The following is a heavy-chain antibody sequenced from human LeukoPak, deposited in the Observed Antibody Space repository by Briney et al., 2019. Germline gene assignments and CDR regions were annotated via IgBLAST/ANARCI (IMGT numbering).Heavy chain of an antibody. J-gene: IGHJ3*02. V-gene: IGHV1-18*01. CDR2: ISAYNGNT. CDR1: GYTFTSYG. CDR3: ARGSSLVVPAAIRAFDI. D-gene: IGHD2-2*01. Sequence: ASVKVSCKASGYTFTSYGISWVQQAPGQGLEWMGWISAYNGNTNYAQKLQGRVTMTTDTSTSTVYMELRSLRSDDTAVYYCARGSSLVVPAAIRAFDIWGQGTMVTVSS.